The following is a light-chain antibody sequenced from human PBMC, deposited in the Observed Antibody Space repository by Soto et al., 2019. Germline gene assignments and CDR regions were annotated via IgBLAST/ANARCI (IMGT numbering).Light chain of an antibody. V-gene: IGLV2-14*01. CDR3: SSFTSTSTRL. CDR1: SSDIGSYDY. Sequence: QSALTQPASVSGSPGHSITISCTGTSSDIGSYDYVSWYQQHPGNAPNLIIYEVTDRPSGVSNRFSGSKSGNTASLTISGLQAEDEADYYCSSFTSTSTRLFGSGTKVTVL. CDR2: EVT. J-gene: IGLJ1*01.